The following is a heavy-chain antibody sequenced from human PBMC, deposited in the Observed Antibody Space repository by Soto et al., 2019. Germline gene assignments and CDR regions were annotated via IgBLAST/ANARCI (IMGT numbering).Heavy chain of an antibody. CDR1: GXTFSSYG. CDR3: ARDTPPQDIVVVPAVPGGMDV. J-gene: IGHJ6*02. CDR2: IWYDGSNK. Sequence: LRLSFAASGXTFSSYGMHWVRQAPGKGLEWVAVIWYDGSNKYYADSVKGRFTISRDNSKNTLYLQMNSLRAEDTAVYYCARDTPPQDIVVVPAVPGGMDVWGQGTTVTVSS. D-gene: IGHD2-2*01. V-gene: IGHV3-33*01.